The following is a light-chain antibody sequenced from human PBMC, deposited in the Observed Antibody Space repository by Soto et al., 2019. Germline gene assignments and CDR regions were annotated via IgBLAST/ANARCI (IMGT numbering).Light chain of an antibody. J-gene: IGLJ2*01. Sequence: SYELTQPPSVSVSPGQTGSITCSGDKLGDKYAYWYQQKSGQSPVLVLYQDNKRPSGIPERFSGSNSGNTATLTISGTQAMDEADYYCQAWDSSTVIFGGGTKLTVL. CDR2: QDN. CDR3: QAWDSSTVI. V-gene: IGLV3-1*01. CDR1: KLGDKY.